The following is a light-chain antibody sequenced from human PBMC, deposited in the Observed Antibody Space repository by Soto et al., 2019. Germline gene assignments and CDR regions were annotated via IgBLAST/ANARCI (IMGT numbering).Light chain of an antibody. CDR3: QTWGTGIHYV. J-gene: IGLJ1*01. V-gene: IGLV4-69*01. Sequence: HLVLTQSPSASASLGASVKLTCTLSSGYSSYAIAWHQQQPEKGPRYLMKLNSDGSHSKGDGIPDRFSGSSSGAERYLTISSLQSEDEADYYCQTWGTGIHYVFGTGTTLTVL. CDR1: SGYSSYA. CDR2: LNSDGSH.